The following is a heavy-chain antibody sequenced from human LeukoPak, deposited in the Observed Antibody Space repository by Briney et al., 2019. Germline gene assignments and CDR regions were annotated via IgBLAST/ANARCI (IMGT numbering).Heavy chain of an antibody. CDR3: AKDGPNVYCSSTSCRKPYYYYYGMDV. CDR1: GFTFSSYA. J-gene: IGHJ6*02. Sequence: GGSLRLSCAASGFTFSSYAMSWVRQAPGKGLDWVSGISGSGGSTYYADSVKGRFTISRDNSKNTLYLQMNSLRAEDTAVYYCAKDGPNVYCSSTSCRKPYYYYYGMDVWGQGTTVTVSS. CDR2: ISGSGGST. D-gene: IGHD2-2*01. V-gene: IGHV3-23*01.